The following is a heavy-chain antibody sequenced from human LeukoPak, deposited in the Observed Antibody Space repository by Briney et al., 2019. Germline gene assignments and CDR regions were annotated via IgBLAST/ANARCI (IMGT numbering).Heavy chain of an antibody. V-gene: IGHV1-18*01. Sequence: ASVKVSCKAFGYTFTSYGISWVRRAPGQGLEWMGWISPYNGHTNYAQKLQGRVTMTTDTSTSTAYMELRSLRSDDTAVYYCARDYYDSSGLMSFDYWGQGTLVTVSS. D-gene: IGHD3-22*01. CDR1: GYTFTSYG. J-gene: IGHJ4*02. CDR2: ISPYNGHT. CDR3: ARDYYDSSGLMSFDY.